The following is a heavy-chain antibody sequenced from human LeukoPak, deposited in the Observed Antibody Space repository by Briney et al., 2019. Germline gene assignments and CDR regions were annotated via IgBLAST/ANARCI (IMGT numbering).Heavy chain of an antibody. D-gene: IGHD3-22*01. CDR1: GGSISSSSYY. CDR2: IYYSGST. V-gene: IGHV4-39*07. J-gene: IGHJ4*02. CDR3: ARLSGYSSGHYYSDY. Sequence: SETLSLTCSVSGGSISSSSYYWGWIRQPPGKGLEWIGSIYYSGSTHYNPSLKSRVTISVDTSKNQFFLKLSSVTAADTAVYYCARLSGYSSGHYYSDYWGQGTLVTVSS.